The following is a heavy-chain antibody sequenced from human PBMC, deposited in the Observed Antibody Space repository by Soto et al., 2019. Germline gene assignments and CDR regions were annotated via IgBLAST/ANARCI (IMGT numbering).Heavy chain of an antibody. J-gene: IGHJ4*02. CDR3: TRRYCYNNGCLIDY. CDR2: IRNDGGTT. V-gene: IGHV3-48*03. Sequence: EIHLLESAGGLVQPGGSLRLSCAASGFTFDAYQMSWVRQAPGKGLEWLSYIRNDGGTTYDADSVKGRFTVSRDNAKNSMYLQMKSLRVEDTGVYYCTRRYCYNNGCLIDYWGQGTLVNVSS. D-gene: IGHD3-16*02. CDR1: GFTFDAYQ.